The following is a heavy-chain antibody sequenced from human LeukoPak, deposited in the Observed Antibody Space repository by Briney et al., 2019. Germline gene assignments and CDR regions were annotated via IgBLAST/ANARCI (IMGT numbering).Heavy chain of an antibody. CDR3: AKRGPGSPQSGKYYFDY. CDR2: ISSTGTYL. Sequence: GGSLRLSCAASGFTFTAYNMNWVRQAPGKGLEWVSSISSTGTYLYYADSVKGRFTISRDKNSLYLRMNSLRVEDTAVYYCAKRGPGSPQSGKYYFDYWGQGTLVTVSS. D-gene: IGHD3-10*01. V-gene: IGHV3-21*06. CDR1: GFTFTAYN. J-gene: IGHJ4*02.